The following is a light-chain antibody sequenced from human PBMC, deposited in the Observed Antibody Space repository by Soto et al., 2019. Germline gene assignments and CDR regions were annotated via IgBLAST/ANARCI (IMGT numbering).Light chain of an antibody. CDR3: SSYAGSRV. Sequence: SALTQPPSASGSPGQSVTISCTGTSSDVGAYNYVSWYQQHPGKAPKLMIYEVSKRPSGVPDRFSGSKSGNTASLTVSGLQAEDEADYYCSSYAGSRVFGGGTKLTVL. V-gene: IGLV2-8*01. J-gene: IGLJ3*02. CDR2: EVS. CDR1: SSDVGAYNY.